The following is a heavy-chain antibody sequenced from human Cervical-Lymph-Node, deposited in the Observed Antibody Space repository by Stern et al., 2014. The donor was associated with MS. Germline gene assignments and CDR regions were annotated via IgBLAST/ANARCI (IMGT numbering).Heavy chain of an antibody. D-gene: IGHD3-22*01. CDR1: GGSISSSSYY. CDR3: ARWAYSSGWYNWFDP. CDR2: IYYSGST. V-gene: IGHV4-39*01. Sequence: QLQLQESGPGLVKPSETLSLTCTVSGGSISSSSYYWGWIRQPPGKGLEWIGSIYYSGSTYYNPSLKSRVTISVDTSKNQFSLKLSSVTAADTAVYYCARWAYSSGWYNWFDPWGQGTLVTVSS. J-gene: IGHJ5*02.